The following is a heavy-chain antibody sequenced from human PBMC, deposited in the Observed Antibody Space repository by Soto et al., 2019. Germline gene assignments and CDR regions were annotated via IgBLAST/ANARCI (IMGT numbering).Heavy chain of an antibody. CDR1: GGSISSNDYY. Sequence: SETLFLTCTVSGGSISSNDYYWSWIRQPPGKGLEWIGYTKDSGSTYYSPSLKSRVTISVDTSKNQFSLNLSSVTAADTAVYYCVRDFYYDSSGHSRFDYWGQGTLVTVSS. D-gene: IGHD3-22*01. J-gene: IGHJ4*02. CDR2: TKDSGST. CDR3: VRDFYYDSSGHSRFDY. V-gene: IGHV4-30-4*01.